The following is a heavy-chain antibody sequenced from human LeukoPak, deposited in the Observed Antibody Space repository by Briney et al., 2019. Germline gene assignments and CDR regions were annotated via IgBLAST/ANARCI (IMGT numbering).Heavy chain of an antibody. CDR2: MNPNSGNT. D-gene: IGHD2-8*01. Sequence: GASVKVSCKASGYTFTSYDINWVRQATGQGLEWMGWMNPNSGNTGYAQKFQGRVTITRNTSISTAYMELSSLRSDDTAVYYCARSAGHCTNGICFTDYYMDVWGEGTTVTVSS. CDR1: GYTFTSYD. CDR3: ARSAGHCTNGICFTDYYMDV. V-gene: IGHV1-8*03. J-gene: IGHJ6*03.